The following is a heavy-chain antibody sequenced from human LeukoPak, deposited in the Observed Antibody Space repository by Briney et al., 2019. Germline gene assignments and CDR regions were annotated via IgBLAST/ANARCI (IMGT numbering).Heavy chain of an antibody. J-gene: IGHJ4*02. Sequence: GGSLRLSCAASGFTFSNAWMSWVRQAPGKGLEWVSGINWNGGSTGYADSVKGRFTVSRDNSKNSLYLQMSSLRTEDSALYYCAKDRRQGIPAAVPDSWGQGTLVTVSS. V-gene: IGHV3-20*04. CDR1: GFTFSNAW. CDR3: AKDRRQGIPAAVPDS. CDR2: INWNGGST. D-gene: IGHD6-13*01.